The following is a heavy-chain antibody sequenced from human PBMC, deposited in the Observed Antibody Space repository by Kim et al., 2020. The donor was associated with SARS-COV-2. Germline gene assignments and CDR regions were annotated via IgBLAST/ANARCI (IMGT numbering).Heavy chain of an antibody. J-gene: IGHJ4*02. D-gene: IGHD3-10*01. V-gene: IGHV3-30*02. CDR3: AKDRSGGFGEFEYPSFDY. Sequence: VKGRITISRDNSTNTLYLQMNSLGAEDTAVYYCAKDRSGGFGEFEYPSFDYWVQGTLVTVSS.